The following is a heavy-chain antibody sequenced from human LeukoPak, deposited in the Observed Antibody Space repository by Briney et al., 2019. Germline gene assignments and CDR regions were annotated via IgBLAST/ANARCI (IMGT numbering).Heavy chain of an antibody. V-gene: IGHV1-46*03. CDR1: GYTFTSYY. D-gene: IGHD5-24*01. Sequence: VASVKVSCKASGYTFTSYYMHWVRQAPGQGLEWMGIINPSGGSTSYAQKFQGRVTMTRDMSTSTVYMELSRLRSDDTAVYYCATQTWGDGYNNFDYWGQGTLVTVSS. J-gene: IGHJ4*02. CDR2: INPSGGST. CDR3: ATQTWGDGYNNFDY.